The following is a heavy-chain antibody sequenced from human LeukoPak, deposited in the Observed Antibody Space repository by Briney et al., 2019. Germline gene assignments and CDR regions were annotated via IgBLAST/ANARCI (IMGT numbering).Heavy chain of an antibody. D-gene: IGHD6-13*01. CDR3: ARVFGIAAAGAFDY. CDR1: GFTFSSYA. V-gene: IGHV3-30*04. CDR2: ISYDGSNK. Sequence: GGSLRLSCAASGFTFSSYAMHWVRQAPGKGLEWVAVISYDGSNKYYADSVKGRFTIPRDNSKNTLYLQMNSLRAEDTAVYYCARVFGIAAAGAFDYWGQGTLVTVSS. J-gene: IGHJ4*02.